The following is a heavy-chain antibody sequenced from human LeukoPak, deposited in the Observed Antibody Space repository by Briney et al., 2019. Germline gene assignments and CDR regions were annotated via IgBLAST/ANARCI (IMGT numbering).Heavy chain of an antibody. CDR3: ARDMGRAWYGPPDY. CDR2: IWNDGSET. J-gene: IGHJ4*02. CDR1: GFSFSTYA. V-gene: IGHV3-33*01. D-gene: IGHD6-13*01. Sequence: QPGGSLRLSCATSGFSFSTYAMSWVRQAPGKRLEWVAVIWNDGSETFHADSVKGRFRIARDNSKNTLYLQMNSLRAEDTAVYFCARDMGRAWYGPPDYWGQGTLVTVSS.